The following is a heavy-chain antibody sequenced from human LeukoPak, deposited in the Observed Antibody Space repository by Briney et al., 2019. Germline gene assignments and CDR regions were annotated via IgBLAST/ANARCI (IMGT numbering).Heavy chain of an antibody. V-gene: IGHV3-20*01. Sequence: PGGSLRLSCAASGFTFDDYGMSWVRQAPGKGLEWVSGINWNGGSTGYADSVKGRFTISRDNAKNSLYLQMNSLRAEDTALYHCARAYPAVVPAAHYYMDVWGKGTTVTVSS. CDR1: GFTFDDYG. CDR3: ARAYPAVVPAAHYYMDV. J-gene: IGHJ6*03. CDR2: INWNGGST. D-gene: IGHD2-2*01.